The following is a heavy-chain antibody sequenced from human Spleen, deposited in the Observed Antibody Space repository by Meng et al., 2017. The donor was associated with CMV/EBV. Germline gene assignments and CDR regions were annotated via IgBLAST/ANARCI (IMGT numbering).Heavy chain of an antibody. V-gene: IGHV3-9*01. CDR1: GFTFDDYA. D-gene: IGHD2-2*01. CDR2: ISWNSATI. Sequence: SLKISCAASGFTFDDYAMHWVRQSPGKGLEWVSGISWNSATIGYAGSVKGRFTISRDNAKNSLYLQMNSLRAEDTAVYYCAIYCSSTSCYYGMDVWGQGTTVTVSS. J-gene: IGHJ6*02. CDR3: AIYCSSTSCYYGMDV.